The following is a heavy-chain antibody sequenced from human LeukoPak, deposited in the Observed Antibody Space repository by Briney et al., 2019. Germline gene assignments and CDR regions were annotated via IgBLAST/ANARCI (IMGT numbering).Heavy chain of an antibody. V-gene: IGHV4-59*12. Sequence: SETLSLTCTVSGGSISSYYWSWIRQPPGKGLEWIGYIYHSGSTYYNPSLKSRVTISVDRSKNQFSLKLSSVTAADTAVYYCARVGPNYDFWSGYNPGAFDIWGQGTMVTVSS. CDR1: GGSISSYY. CDR3: ARVGPNYDFWSGYNPGAFDI. D-gene: IGHD3-3*01. J-gene: IGHJ3*02. CDR2: IYHSGST.